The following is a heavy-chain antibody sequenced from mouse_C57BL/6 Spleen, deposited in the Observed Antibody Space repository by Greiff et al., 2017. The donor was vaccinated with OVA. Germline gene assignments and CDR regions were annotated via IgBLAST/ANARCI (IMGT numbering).Heavy chain of an antibody. V-gene: IGHV1-61*01. CDR3: ARWALITTVIAPHFDV. J-gene: IGHJ1*03. D-gene: IGHD1-1*01. CDR2: IFPSDSDT. CDR1: GYTFTSYW. Sequence: QVQLQQPGAELVRPGSSVKLSCKASGYTFTSYWMDWVKQRPGQGLEWIGNIFPSDSDTHYNQKFKDKATLTVDKSSSAAYMQLSSLTSEDSAVYDCARWALITTVIAPHFDVWGTGTTVTVSS.